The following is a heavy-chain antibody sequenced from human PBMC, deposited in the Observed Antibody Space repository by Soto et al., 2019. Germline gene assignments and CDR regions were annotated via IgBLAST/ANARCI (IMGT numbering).Heavy chain of an antibody. CDR2: IYYSGST. V-gene: IGHV4-31*02. D-gene: IGHD1-26*01. CDR3: ARAGFYSGSYYDIDY. J-gene: IGHJ4*02. CDR1: GCNIRSGGYY. Sequence: TQSLTSTFSGCNIRSGGYYWSWIRQHPGKGLEWIGYIYYSGSTYYNPSLESRVTISVDTSKNQFSLKLSSVTAADTAVYYCARAGFYSGSYYDIDYWGQGTLVTVSS.